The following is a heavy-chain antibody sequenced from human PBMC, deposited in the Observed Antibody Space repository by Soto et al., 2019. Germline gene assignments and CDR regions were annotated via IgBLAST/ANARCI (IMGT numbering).Heavy chain of an antibody. D-gene: IGHD4-17*01. J-gene: IGHJ6*02. CDR1: GFTFSDYY. CDR3: ALIDYGAREYYYGMDV. CDR2: ISSSGSTI. Sequence: QVQLVESGGGLVKPGGSLRLSCAASGFTFSDYYMSWIRQAPGKGLEWVSYISSSGSTIYYADSVKGRFTISRDNAKNSLYLPMNSLRAEDTAVYYCALIDYGAREYYYGMDVWGQGTTVTVSS. V-gene: IGHV3-11*01.